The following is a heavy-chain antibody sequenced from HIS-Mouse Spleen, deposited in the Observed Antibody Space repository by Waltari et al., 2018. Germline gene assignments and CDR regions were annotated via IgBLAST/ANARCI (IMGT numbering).Heavy chain of an antibody. J-gene: IGHJ2*01. V-gene: IGHV4-39*07. CDR2: LDYSGST. Sequence: QLPLQESGPGLVKPSETLSLTCTVSGGSIRSRSYYWGWIRQPPGKGLEWVGGLDYSGSTYYNPSLKSRVTISVDTSKNQFSLKLSSVTAADTAVYYCAREIPYSSSWYDWYFDLWGRGTLVTVSS. D-gene: IGHD6-13*01. CDR1: GGSIRSRSYY. CDR3: AREIPYSSSWYDWYFDL.